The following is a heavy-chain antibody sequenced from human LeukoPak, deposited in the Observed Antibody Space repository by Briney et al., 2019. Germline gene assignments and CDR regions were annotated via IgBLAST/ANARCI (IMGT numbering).Heavy chain of an antibody. J-gene: IGHJ4*02. CDR3: ARLPDRYSSSWLKCCDY. D-gene: IGHD6-13*01. V-gene: IGHV1-69*01. Sequence: VASVKVSCKASGGTFSSHAISWVRQAPGQGLEWMGGIIPIFGTANYAQKFQGRVTITADESTSTAYMELSSLRSEDTAVYYCARLPDRYSSSWLKCCDYWGQGTLVTVSS. CDR2: IIPIFGTA. CDR1: GGTFSSHA.